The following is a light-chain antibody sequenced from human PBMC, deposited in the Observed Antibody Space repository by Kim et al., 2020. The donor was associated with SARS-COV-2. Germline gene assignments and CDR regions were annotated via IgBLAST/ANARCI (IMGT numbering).Light chain of an antibody. Sequence: VSGSPGQSITISCTGTTTDHVSWYQQHPGKAPKLMIYDVYKWPSGVSHRFSGSKSDNTASLTISGLQADDEADYYGSSYTRSRTLLFGGGTKVTVL. CDR2: DVY. CDR1: TTDH. V-gene: IGLV2-14*02. CDR3: SSYTRSRTLL. J-gene: IGLJ2*01.